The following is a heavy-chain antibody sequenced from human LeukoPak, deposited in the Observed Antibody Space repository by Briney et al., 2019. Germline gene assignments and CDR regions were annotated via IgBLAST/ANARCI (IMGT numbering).Heavy chain of an antibody. Sequence: ASVKVSCKASGYTFTSYDINWVRQTTGQGLEWMGWINPNSGGTNYAQKFQGRVTMTRDTSISTAYMELSRLRSDDTAVYYCARDGHLTGYSSSWYLDYWGQGTLSPSPQ. CDR1: GYTFTSYD. V-gene: IGHV1-2*02. J-gene: IGHJ4*02. D-gene: IGHD6-13*01. CDR2: INPNSGGT. CDR3: ARDGHLTGYSSSWYLDY.